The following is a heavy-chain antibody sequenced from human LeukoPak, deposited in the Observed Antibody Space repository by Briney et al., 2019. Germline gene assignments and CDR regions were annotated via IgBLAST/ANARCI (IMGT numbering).Heavy chain of an antibody. CDR2: IYYSGST. J-gene: IGHJ6*03. V-gene: IGHV4-59*01. CDR3: ARVSSGFDGGYYYYYMDV. Sequence: SETLSLTCTVSGGSISSYYWSWIRQPPGKGLEWIGYIYYSGSTNYNPSLKSRVTISVDTSKNQFSLKLGSVTAADTAVYYCARVSSGFDGGYYYYYMDVWGKGTTVTVSS. D-gene: IGHD4-23*01. CDR1: GGSISSYY.